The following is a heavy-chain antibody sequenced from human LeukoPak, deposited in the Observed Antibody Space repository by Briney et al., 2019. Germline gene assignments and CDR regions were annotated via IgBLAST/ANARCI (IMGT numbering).Heavy chain of an antibody. Sequence: ASVKVSCKASGYTFTSYGISWVRQAPGQGLEWMGWISGYNGNTNRAQKFQGRVTITADESTSTAYMELSSLRSEDTAVYYCATPDCSSTSCFTEKPKTFDYWGQGTLVTVSS. V-gene: IGHV1-18*01. CDR3: ATPDCSSTSCFTEKPKTFDY. CDR2: ISGYNGNT. J-gene: IGHJ4*02. CDR1: GYTFTSYG. D-gene: IGHD2-2*01.